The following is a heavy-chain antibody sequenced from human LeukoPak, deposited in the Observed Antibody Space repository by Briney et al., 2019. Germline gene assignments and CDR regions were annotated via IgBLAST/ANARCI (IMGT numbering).Heavy chain of an antibody. CDR1: GFTFSSYE. J-gene: IGHJ5*02. CDR2: ISSSGSTI. Sequence: GGSLRLSCAASGFTFSSYEMNWVRQAPGKGLEWVSYISSSGSTIYYADSVKGRFTISRDNAKNSLYLQMNSLRAEDTAVYYCAREAAYYYGSGSYSNWFDPWGQGTPVTVSS. D-gene: IGHD3-10*01. V-gene: IGHV3-48*03. CDR3: AREAAYYYGSGSYSNWFDP.